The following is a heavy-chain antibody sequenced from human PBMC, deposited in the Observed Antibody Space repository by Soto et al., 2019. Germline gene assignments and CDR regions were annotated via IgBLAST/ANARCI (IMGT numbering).Heavy chain of an antibody. D-gene: IGHD3-3*01. CDR3: AKANHDFWSGYYGYYYYGMDV. CDR2: ISGTGGST. J-gene: IGHJ6*02. V-gene: IGHV3-23*01. Sequence: GGSLRLSCAASGFTFSSYAMSWVRQAPGKGLEWVSAISGTGGSTYYADSVKGRFTISRDNSKNTLYLQMNSLRAEDTAVYYCAKANHDFWSGYYGYYYYGMDVWGQGTTVTVSS. CDR1: GFTFSSYA.